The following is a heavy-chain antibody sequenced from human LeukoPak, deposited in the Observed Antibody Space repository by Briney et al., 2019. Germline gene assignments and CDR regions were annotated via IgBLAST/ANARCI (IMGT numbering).Heavy chain of an antibody. CDR1: GFTFSSYA. CDR3: AREAHIAAAFDY. V-gene: IGHV3-23*01. D-gene: IGHD6-13*01. Sequence: GGSLRLSCAASGFTFSSYAMSWVRQAPGKGLKWVSTINDNGAGTYYADSVKGRSTISRDNSYNTVSLQMNSLRAEDTAVYYCAREAHIAAAFDYWGQGTLVTVSS. J-gene: IGHJ4*02. CDR2: INDNGAGT.